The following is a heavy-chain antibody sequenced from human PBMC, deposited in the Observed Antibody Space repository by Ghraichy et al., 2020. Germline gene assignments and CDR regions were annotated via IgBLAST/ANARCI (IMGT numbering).Heavy chain of an antibody. CDR3: VKDSWQWLRLGYFDY. V-gene: IGHV3-64D*06. CDR2: ISSNGGST. CDR1: GFTFSSYA. J-gene: IGHJ4*02. D-gene: IGHD5-12*01. Sequence: GGSLRLSCSASGFTFSSYAMHWVRQAPGKGLEYVSAISSNGGSTYYADSVKGRFTISRDNSKNTLYPQMSSLRAEDTAVYYCVKDSWQWLRLGYFDYWGQGTLVTVSS.